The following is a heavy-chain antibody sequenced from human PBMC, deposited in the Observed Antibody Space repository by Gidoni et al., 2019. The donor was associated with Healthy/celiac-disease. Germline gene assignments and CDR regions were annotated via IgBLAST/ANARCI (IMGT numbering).Heavy chain of an antibody. J-gene: IGHJ4*02. CDR3: ASTPRSGGAPEIKY. CDR2: INPNSGGT. Sequence: QVQPVQSGAEVKKPGASVKVSCKASGYTFTGYYMHWVRQAPGQGLEWMGWINPNSGGTNYAQKVQGRVTMTRDTSISTAYMELSRLRSDDTAVYYCASTPRSGGAPEIKYWGQGTLVTVSS. V-gene: IGHV1-2*02. D-gene: IGHD3-16*01. CDR1: GYTFTGYY.